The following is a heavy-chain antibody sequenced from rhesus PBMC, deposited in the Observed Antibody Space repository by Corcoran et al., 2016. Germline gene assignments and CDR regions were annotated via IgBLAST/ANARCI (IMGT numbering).Heavy chain of an antibody. CDR2: IYGGSGGT. CDR1: GYSISSGYG. Sequence: QVQLQESGPGLVKPSETLSLTCAVSGYSISSGYGWGWIRQPPGKGLEWIGQIYGGSGGTYYNPSLKSRVTVSKDTSKNQFSLKLSSVTAADTAVYYCARGSYYFGYWGQGVLVTVSS. D-gene: IGHD3-16*01. J-gene: IGHJ4*01. V-gene: IGHV4-127*01. CDR3: ARGSYYFGY.